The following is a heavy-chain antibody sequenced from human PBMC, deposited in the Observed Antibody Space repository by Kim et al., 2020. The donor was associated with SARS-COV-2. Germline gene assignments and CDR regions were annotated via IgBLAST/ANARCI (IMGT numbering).Heavy chain of an antibody. Sequence: GGSLRLSCTASGFAFSTHWMTWVSQAPGKGPERVANIKQDETEKYYVDSVRGRFTISRENAKNSLYLQMHTLRGEDTAVYYCARGHYGMDVWGQGTTVTVSS. CDR3: ARGHYGMDV. V-gene: IGHV3-7*04. CDR2: IKQDETEK. J-gene: IGHJ6*01. CDR1: GFAFSTHW.